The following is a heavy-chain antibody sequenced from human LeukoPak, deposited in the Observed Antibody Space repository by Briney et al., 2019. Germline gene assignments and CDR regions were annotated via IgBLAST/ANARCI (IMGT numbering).Heavy chain of an antibody. CDR3: VRGLECSSTSCYFPNGFDS. CDR1: GFTFSDYY. D-gene: IGHD2-2*01. CDR2: ISNSVSTI. J-gene: IGHJ5*01. V-gene: IGHV3-11*01. Sequence: GGSLRLSCAASGFTFSDYYMSWIRQAPGKGLEWLSYISNSVSTIYYADSVKGRFTISRDNGKNSLYLQMNSMRVEDTAVYYCVRGLECSSTSCYFPNGFDSWGRGALVTVSP.